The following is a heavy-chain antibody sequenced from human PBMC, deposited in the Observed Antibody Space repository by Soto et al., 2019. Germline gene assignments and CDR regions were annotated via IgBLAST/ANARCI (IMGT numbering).Heavy chain of an antibody. V-gene: IGHV4-39*01. CDR2: IYYSGST. J-gene: IGHJ6*02. CDR1: GGSFIGYY. D-gene: IGHD3-9*01. CDR3: ARPQGGYYDILTGYPNYYGMDV. Sequence: PSETLSLTCAVLGGSFIGYYWGLIRQPTGKGLEWIGSIYYSGSTYYNPSLKSRVTISVDTSKNQFSLKLSSVTAADTAVYYCARPQGGYYDILTGYPNYYGMDVWGQGTTVTVSS.